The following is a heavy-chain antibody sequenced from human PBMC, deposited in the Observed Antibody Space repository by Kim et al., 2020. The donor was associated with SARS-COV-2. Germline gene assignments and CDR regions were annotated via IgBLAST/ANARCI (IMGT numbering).Heavy chain of an antibody. V-gene: IGHV3-11*05. D-gene: IGHD6-6*01. Sequence: GGSLRLSCAASGFTFSDYSMSWIRQAPGKGLEWVSYISSSSSYKNYADSVKGRFTISRDNAKNSLYLQMNSLRAEDTAVYYCARDGAWEAQLDYYYYGMDVWGQETTVTVSS. J-gene: IGHJ6*02. CDR2: ISSSSSYK. CDR1: GFTFSDYS. CDR3: ARDGAWEAQLDYYYYGMDV.